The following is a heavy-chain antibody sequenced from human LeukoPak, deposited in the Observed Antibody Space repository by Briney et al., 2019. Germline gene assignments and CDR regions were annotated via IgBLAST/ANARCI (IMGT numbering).Heavy chain of an antibody. Sequence: PSESLYLSCAVSGYSISSGYYRWWSRHPPGQAMECIGSIYHSGSTYYNPSLKSRVTISVDPSKNQFSLKLSSVAAAGTAVYYCARTGDIVVVPAAEDWGQGTLVNVSS. D-gene: IGHD2-2*01. CDR3: ARTGDIVVVPAAED. J-gene: IGHJ4*02. CDR2: IYHSGST. V-gene: IGHV4-38-2*01. CDR1: GYSISSGYY.